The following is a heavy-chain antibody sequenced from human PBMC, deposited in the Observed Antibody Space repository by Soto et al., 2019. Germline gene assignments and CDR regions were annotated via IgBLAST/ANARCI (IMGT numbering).Heavy chain of an antibody. V-gene: IGHV1-69*13. D-gene: IGHD3-22*01. CDR3: AREDSSGYSLAGTDAFDI. CDR2: IIPIFGTA. CDR1: GGTFSSYA. Sequence: ASVKVSCKASGGTFSSYAISWVRQAPGQRLEWMGGIIPIFGTANYAQKFQGRVTITADESTSTAYMELSSLRSEDTAVYYCAREDSSGYSLAGTDAFDIWGQGTMVTVSS. J-gene: IGHJ3*02.